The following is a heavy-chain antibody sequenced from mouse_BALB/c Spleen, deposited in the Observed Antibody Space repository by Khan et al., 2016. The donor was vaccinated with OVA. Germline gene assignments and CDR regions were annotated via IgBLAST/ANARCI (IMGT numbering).Heavy chain of an antibody. V-gene: IGHV14-3*02. CDR1: GFNIKDTY. CDR3: AFSLLLYAMYY. Sequence: VQLQQSGAELMKPGASVKLSCTVSGFNIKDTYMHWVKQRPEQGLEWIGRIDPANGNTKYDPKFQGKATITADTSSNTAYLQLSSLTSEDTAVSYCAFSLLLYAMYYWGQGTSVTVSS. CDR2: IDPANGNT. J-gene: IGHJ4*01. D-gene: IGHD1-2*01.